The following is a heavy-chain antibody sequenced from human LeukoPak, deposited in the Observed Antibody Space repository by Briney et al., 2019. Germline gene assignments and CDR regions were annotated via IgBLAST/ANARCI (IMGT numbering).Heavy chain of an antibody. CDR2: IYYSGST. CDR3: AGYSSGWFRTNWFDP. D-gene: IGHD6-19*01. Sequence: SETLSLTCTVSGGSISSSSYYWGWIRQPPGKGLEWIGSIYYSGSTYYNPSLKSRVTISVDTSKNQFSLKLSSVTAVDTAVYYCAGYSSGWFRTNWFDPWGQGTLVTVSS. V-gene: IGHV4-39*01. J-gene: IGHJ5*02. CDR1: GGSISSSSYY.